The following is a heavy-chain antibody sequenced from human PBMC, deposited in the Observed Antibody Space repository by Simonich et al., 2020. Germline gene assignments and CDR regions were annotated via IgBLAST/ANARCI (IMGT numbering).Heavy chain of an antibody. D-gene: IGHD6-13*01. CDR1: GYAISSGYY. CDR3: ARVGYSNYYYYGMDV. J-gene: IGHJ6*02. CDR2: IYHRGST. Sequence: QVQLQESGPGLVKPSETLSLTCAVSGYAISSGYYWCWIRQPPGQGLEWIGSIYHRGSTYYNPSLKSRVTISVDTSKNQFSLKLSSVTAADTAVYYCARVGYSNYYYYGMDVWGQGTTVTVSS. V-gene: IGHV4-38-2*01.